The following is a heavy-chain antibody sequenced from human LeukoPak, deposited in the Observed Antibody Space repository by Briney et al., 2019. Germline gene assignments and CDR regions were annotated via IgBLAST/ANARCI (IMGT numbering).Heavy chain of an antibody. Sequence: SQTLSLTCTVSGVSISSYYWAWIRQTAGKGLEWIGRMYIGGTRNYNPSLKSRVTMSIDTSSNQFSLRLSSVTAEDTAIYYCAKGIQLLNNYFDYWGQGTLVTVSS. CDR3: AKGIQLLNNYFDY. D-gene: IGHD5-18*01. V-gene: IGHV4-4*07. CDR2: MYIGGTR. J-gene: IGHJ4*02. CDR1: GVSISSYY.